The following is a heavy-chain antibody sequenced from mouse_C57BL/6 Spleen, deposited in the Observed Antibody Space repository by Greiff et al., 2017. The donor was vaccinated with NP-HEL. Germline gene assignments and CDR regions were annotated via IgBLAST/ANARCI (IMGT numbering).Heavy chain of an antibody. CDR2: IYPGDGGT. CDR3: SSPGQLRLPFAY. Sequence: LVESGPELVKPGASVKLSCKASGYAFSSSWMHWVKQRPGKGLEWIGRIYPGDGGTNYNGKFKGKATLTADKSSSTAYMQLLSLTSDDSAVYFCSSPGQLRLPFAYWGQGTLVTVSA. D-gene: IGHD3-2*02. V-gene: IGHV1-82*01. J-gene: IGHJ3*01. CDR1: GYAFSSSW.